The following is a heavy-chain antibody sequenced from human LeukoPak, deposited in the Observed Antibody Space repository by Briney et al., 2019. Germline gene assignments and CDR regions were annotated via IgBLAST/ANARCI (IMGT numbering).Heavy chain of an antibody. Sequence: ASVKVSCKASGYTFTGYYMHWVRQAPGQGLEWMGWINPNSGGTNYAQKFQGRVTMTRDTSISTAYMELSRLRSDDTAVYYCARVLSSGMVRGAVFYYYYGMDVWGQGTTVTVSS. J-gene: IGHJ6*02. D-gene: IGHD3-10*01. CDR1: GYTFTGYY. V-gene: IGHV1-2*02. CDR3: ARVLSSGMVRGAVFYYYYGMDV. CDR2: INPNSGGT.